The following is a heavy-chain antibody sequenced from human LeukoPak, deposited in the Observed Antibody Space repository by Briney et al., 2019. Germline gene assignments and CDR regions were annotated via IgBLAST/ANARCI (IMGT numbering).Heavy chain of an antibody. CDR3: ARDGGLSYYYYMDV. J-gene: IGHJ6*03. CDR1: GFTFSSYG. CDR2: IWYDGSNK. V-gene: IGHV3-33*01. Sequence: GRSLRLSCAASGFTFSSYGMHWVRQAPGKGLEWVAVIWYDGSNKYYADSVKGRFTISRDNSKNTLYLQMNSLRAEDTAVYYCARDGGLSYYYYMDVWGKGTTVTVSS. D-gene: IGHD3-16*02.